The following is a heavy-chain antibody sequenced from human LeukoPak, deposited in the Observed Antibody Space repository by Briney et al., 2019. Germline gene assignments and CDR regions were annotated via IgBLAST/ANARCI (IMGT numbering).Heavy chain of an antibody. CDR1: GDSINSDTYY. D-gene: IGHD3-10*01. CDR2: IYTTGSP. J-gene: IGHJ5*02. V-gene: IGHV4-61*02. Sequence: SETLSLTCTVSGDSINSDTYYWTWIRQPAGKGLEWIGRIYTTGSPSYNPSLKGRVTISIDTSKNQFSLKLSSVSAADTAMYFCARDRGFTTAPGVPSWFDPWGQGILVTVSS. CDR3: ARDRGFTTAPGVPSWFDP.